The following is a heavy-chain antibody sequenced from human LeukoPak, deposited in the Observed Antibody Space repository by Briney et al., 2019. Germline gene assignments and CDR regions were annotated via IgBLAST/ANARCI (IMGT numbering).Heavy chain of an antibody. V-gene: IGHV1-18*01. D-gene: IGHD3-3*01. Sequence: GASVKVSCKASGYTFTSYGISWGRQAPGEGLEWMGWISAYNGNTNYAQKLQGTVTMTTDTSTSTAYMELRSLRSEDTAVYYCAREGIITIFGVVSYYSFYMDVWGKGTTVTVSS. CDR2: ISAYNGNT. J-gene: IGHJ6*03. CDR1: GYTFTSYG. CDR3: AREGIITIFGVVSYYSFYMDV.